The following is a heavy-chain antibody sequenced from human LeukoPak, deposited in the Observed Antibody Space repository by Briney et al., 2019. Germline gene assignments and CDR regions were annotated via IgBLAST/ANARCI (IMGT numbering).Heavy chain of an antibody. CDR3: ATLYYDILTGPG. J-gene: IGHJ4*02. CDR1: GFTFSNYG. CDR2: ISYDGSNK. Sequence: GGSLRLSCAASGFTFSNYGMHWVRQAPGKGLEWVAVISYDGSNKYYADSVKGRFTISRDNSKNTLYLQMNSLRAEDTAVYYCATLYYDILTGPGWGQGTLVTVSS. D-gene: IGHD3-9*01. V-gene: IGHV3-30*03.